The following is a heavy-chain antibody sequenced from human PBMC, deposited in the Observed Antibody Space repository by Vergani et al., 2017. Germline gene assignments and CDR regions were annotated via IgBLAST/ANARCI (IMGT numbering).Heavy chain of an antibody. Sequence: QVQVVQSGAEVKKSGASVKVSCKTSGYTFSNYYMHWVRQAPGQGLEWMGIINPSGGHTNYAQKFQGRVTMTRDTSTSTVYMELSSLRSEDTAIYYCARGDYGIFPGYRYCGQGTLVAVSA. CDR1: GYTFSNYY. J-gene: IGHJ1*01. D-gene: IGHD3-9*01. CDR3: ARGDYGIFPGYRY. V-gene: IGHV1-46*03. CDR2: INPSGGHT.